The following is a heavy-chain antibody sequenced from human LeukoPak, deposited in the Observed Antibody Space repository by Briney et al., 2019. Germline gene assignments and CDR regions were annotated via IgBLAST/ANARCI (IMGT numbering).Heavy chain of an antibody. CDR1: GFTFSSYG. D-gene: IGHD3-10*01. Sequence: GGSLRLSCAASGFTFSSYGMHWVRQAPGKGLEWVAFIRYDRSNKYYADSVKGRFTISRDNSKNTLYLQMNSLRAEDTAVYYCAKEMVRGVNGFDYWGQGTLVTVSS. CDR3: AKEMVRGVNGFDY. V-gene: IGHV3-30*02. J-gene: IGHJ4*02. CDR2: IRYDRSNK.